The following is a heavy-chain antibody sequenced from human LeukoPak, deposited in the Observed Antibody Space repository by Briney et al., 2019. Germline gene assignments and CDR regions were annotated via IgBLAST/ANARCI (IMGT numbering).Heavy chain of an antibody. J-gene: IGHJ4*02. V-gene: IGHV4-4*02. D-gene: IGHD3-22*01. Sequence: SETLSLTCAVSGGSISSSNWWSWVRQPPEKGLEWIGEISQSGSTNYNPSLKSRVTMSVDKSTNQFSLKLTSVTAADTAVYYCARAGRYYDSTGYYWYFDFWGQGTLVTVSS. CDR2: ISQSGST. CDR1: GGSISSSNW. CDR3: ARAGRYYDSTGYYWYFDF.